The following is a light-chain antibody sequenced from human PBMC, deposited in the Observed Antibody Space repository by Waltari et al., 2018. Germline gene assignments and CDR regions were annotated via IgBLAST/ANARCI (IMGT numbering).Light chain of an antibody. CDR2: AES. V-gene: IGKV3-20*01. Sequence: EIVFTQSPGTLSLSPGERATLSCRASESVSSSHLAWYQQKPGQAPRLLVYAESSRATGIPDRFSGSGSGTDFTLTISRLEPEDFAVYYCQQFGSSPFTFGGGTKVEIK. CDR3: QQFGSSPFT. CDR1: ESVSSSH. J-gene: IGKJ4*01.